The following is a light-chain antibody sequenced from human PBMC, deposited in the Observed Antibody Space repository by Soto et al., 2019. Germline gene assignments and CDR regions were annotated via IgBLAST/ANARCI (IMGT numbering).Light chain of an antibody. CDR2: WAS. CDR1: QSVLYNSNNKNY. Sequence: DIVMTQSPDSLAVSLGARATINCKSSQSVLYNSNNKNYLAWYQQQPGQPPKMIISWASSRLFGVPARFSASGSGTDFTLTISSLQAEDVAVYYCQQYYSSPVTFGPGTKVEIK. J-gene: IGKJ3*01. V-gene: IGKV4-1*01. CDR3: QQYYSSPVT.